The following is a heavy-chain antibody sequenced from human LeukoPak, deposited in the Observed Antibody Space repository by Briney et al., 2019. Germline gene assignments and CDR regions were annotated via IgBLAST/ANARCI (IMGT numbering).Heavy chain of an antibody. J-gene: IGHJ6*02. CDR2: IIPILGIA. CDR1: GGTFSSYA. V-gene: IGHV1-69*04. D-gene: IGHD3-10*01. CDR3: ARERGSREGSGPLGHYYYYYYGMDV. Sequence: SVKVSCKASGGTFSSYAISWVRQAPGQGLEWMGRIIPILGIANYAQKFQGRVTITADKSTSTAYMELSSLRAEDTAVYYCARERGSREGSGPLGHYYYYYYGMDVWGQGTTVTVSS.